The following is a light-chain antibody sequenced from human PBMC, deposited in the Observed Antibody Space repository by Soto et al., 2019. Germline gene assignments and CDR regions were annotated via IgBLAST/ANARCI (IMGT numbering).Light chain of an antibody. CDR3: QQYNSYSPTYT. V-gene: IGKV1-5*01. CDR2: DAS. CDR1: QSISSW. J-gene: IGKJ2*01. Sequence: DIQMTQSPSTLSASVGDRVTITCRASQSISSWLAWYQQKPGKALKLLIYDASSLESGVPSRFSGSGSGTEFTLTISSLQPDDFATYYCQQYNSYSPTYTFGRGPRWIS.